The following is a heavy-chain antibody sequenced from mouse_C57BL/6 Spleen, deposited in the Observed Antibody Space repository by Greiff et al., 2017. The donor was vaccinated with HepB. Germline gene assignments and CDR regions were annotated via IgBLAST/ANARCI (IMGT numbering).Heavy chain of an antibody. Sequence: VQVVESGPGLVAPSQSLSITCTVSGFSLTSYAISWVRQPPGKGLEWLGVIWTGGGTNYNSALKSRLSISKDNSKSQVFLKMNSLQTDDTARYYCARTSHYYGSSYYWYFDVWGTGTTVTVSS. V-gene: IGHV2-9-1*01. CDR2: IWTGGGT. CDR3: ARTSHYYGSSYYWYFDV. J-gene: IGHJ1*03. D-gene: IGHD1-1*01. CDR1: GFSLTSYA.